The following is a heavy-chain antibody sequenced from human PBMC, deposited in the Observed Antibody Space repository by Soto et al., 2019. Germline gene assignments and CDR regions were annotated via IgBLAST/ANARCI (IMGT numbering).Heavy chain of an antibody. Sequence: SETLSLTCAVSGGSISSGGYSWSWIRQPPGKGLEWIGYIYHSGSTNYNPSLKSRVTISVDRSKNQFSLKLSSVTAADTAVYYCVRVPDYWGQGTLVTVSS. CDR3: VRVPDY. CDR1: GGSISSGGYS. V-gene: IGHV4-30-2*01. CDR2: IYHSGST. J-gene: IGHJ4*02.